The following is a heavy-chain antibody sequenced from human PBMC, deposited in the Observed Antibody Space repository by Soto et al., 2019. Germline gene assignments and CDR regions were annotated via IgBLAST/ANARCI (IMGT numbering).Heavy chain of an antibody. CDR2: ISYDGSNK. V-gene: IGHV3-30-3*01. D-gene: IGHD3-10*01. CDR1: EFTFSSYA. CDR3: ARDRGSHGGNWFDP. Sequence: QVQLVESGGGVVQPGRSLRLSYAASEFTFSSYAMHWVRQAPGKGLEWVAVISYDGSNKNYADSVKGRFTISRDNSKNTLYLQMNSLRAEDTAVYYCARDRGSHGGNWFDPWGQGTLVTVSS. J-gene: IGHJ5*02.